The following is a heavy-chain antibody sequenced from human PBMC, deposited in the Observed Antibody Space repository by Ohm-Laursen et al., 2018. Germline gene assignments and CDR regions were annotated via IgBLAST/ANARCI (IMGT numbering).Heavy chain of an antibody. D-gene: IGHD3-22*01. CDR2: INHRGST. CDR1: GGSFSAYY. CDR3: ARDAVRYDSSRNGYYYGLDV. V-gene: IGHV4-34*01. Sequence: SETLSLTCAVYGGSFSAYYWSWIRQPPGKGLEWIGEINHRGSTDYNPSLKSRVTISVDTSKDQFPLQLSSVTAADTAVYYCARDAVRYDSSRNGYYYGLDVWGQGTTVTVSS. J-gene: IGHJ6*02.